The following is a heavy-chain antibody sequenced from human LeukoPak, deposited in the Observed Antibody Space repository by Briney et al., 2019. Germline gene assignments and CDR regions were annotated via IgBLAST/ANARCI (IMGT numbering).Heavy chain of an antibody. J-gene: IGHJ4*02. CDR2: ISGSGVST. V-gene: IGHV3-23*01. Sequence: GGSLRLSCAASGFTFSSYAMKWVRQAPGKGLEWVSAISGSGVSTYYADSMKGRFTISRDNAKNSLYLQMNSLRAEDTAVYYCAREDAYYYDSSGYFRHWGQGTLVTVSS. D-gene: IGHD3-22*01. CDR1: GFTFSSYA. CDR3: AREDAYYYDSSGYFRH.